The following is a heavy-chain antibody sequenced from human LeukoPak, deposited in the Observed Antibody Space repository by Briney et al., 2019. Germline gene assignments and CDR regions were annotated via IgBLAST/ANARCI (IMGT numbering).Heavy chain of an antibody. Sequence: GTSLRLSCAASGFTFSGYGMHWVRQAPGMGLEWVAVISYDGSSKHYADSVKGRFTISRDNSKNTLYLQMNSLRAEDTAVYYCAKDSSYDYVWGSYRPSREDHFGYWGQGTLVTVSS. J-gene: IGHJ4*02. V-gene: IGHV3-30*18. CDR1: GFTFSGYG. CDR2: ISYDGSSK. CDR3: AKDSSYDYVWGSYRPSREDHFGY. D-gene: IGHD3-16*02.